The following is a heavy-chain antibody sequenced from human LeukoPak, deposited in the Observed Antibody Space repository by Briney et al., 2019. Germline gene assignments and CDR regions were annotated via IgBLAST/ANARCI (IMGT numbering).Heavy chain of an antibody. CDR2: IYYSGST. D-gene: IGHD1-26*01. CDR3: ARGRWSYQADY. J-gene: IGHJ4*02. CDR1: GGSISSYY. Sequence: SETLSLTCTVSGGSISSYYWSWIRQPPGKGLEWIGYIYYSGSTNYNPSLKSRVTISVDTSKNQFSLKLSSVTAADTAVYYCARGRWSYQADYWGQGTLVTVSS. V-gene: IGHV4-59*01.